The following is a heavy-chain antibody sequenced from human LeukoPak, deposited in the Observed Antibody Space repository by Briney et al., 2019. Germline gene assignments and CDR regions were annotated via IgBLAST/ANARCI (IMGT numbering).Heavy chain of an antibody. D-gene: IGHD5-18*01. Sequence: ASVKVSCKASGYIFTDYYIHWVRQATGQGLEWMGWMNPNSGNTGYAQKFQGRVTMTRNTSISTAYMELSSLRSEDTAVYYCAGARRGYSYGFDYWGQGTLVTVSS. CDR2: MNPNSGNT. J-gene: IGHJ4*02. CDR3: AGARRGYSYGFDY. V-gene: IGHV1-8*01. CDR1: GYIFTDYY.